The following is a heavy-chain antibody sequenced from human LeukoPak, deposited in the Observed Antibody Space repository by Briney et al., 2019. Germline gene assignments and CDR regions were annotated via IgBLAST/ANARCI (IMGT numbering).Heavy chain of an antibody. CDR2: INPNSGGT. CDR3: ARDYDILTGYPCLSY. CDR1: GYTFTGYY. J-gene: IGHJ4*02. D-gene: IGHD3-9*01. V-gene: IGHV1-2*02. Sequence: ASVKVSCKASGYTFTGYYMHWVRQAPGQGLEWMGWINPNSGGTNYAQKFQGRVTMTTDTSTSTAYMELRSLRSDDTAVYYCARDYDILTGYPCLSYWGQGTLVTVSS.